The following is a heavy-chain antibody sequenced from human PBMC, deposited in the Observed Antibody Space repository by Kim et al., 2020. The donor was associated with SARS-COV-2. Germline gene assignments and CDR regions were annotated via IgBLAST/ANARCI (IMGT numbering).Heavy chain of an antibody. CDR2: IYYSGST. D-gene: IGHD2-15*01. V-gene: IGHV4-59*01. J-gene: IGHJ2*01. Sequence: SETLSLTCTVSGGSISSYYWSWIRQPPGKGLEWIGYIYYSGSTNYNPSLKSRVTISVDTYKNQFSLKLSSVTAADTAVYYCARDPPRYCSGGSCYRFWYFDLWGRGTLVTVSS. CDR3: ARDPPRYCSGGSCYRFWYFDL. CDR1: GGSISSYY.